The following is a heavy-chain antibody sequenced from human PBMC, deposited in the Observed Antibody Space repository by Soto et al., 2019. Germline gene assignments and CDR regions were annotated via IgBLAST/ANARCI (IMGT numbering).Heavy chain of an antibody. CDR1: GFTFSIYA. J-gene: IGHJ4*02. CDR3: AKATRGGAATLIRDY. CDR2: ISGSGGST. D-gene: IGHD6-13*01. V-gene: IGHV3-23*01. Sequence: GGALRLSCAAAGFTFSIYAMSWVRQAPGKGLEWVSAISGSGGSTYYADSVKGRFTISRDNSKNTLYLQMNSLRADDTAVYYCAKATRGGAATLIRDYWGQGTLVTVSS.